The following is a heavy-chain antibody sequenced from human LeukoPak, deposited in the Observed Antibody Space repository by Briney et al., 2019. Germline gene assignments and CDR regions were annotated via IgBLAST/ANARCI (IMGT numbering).Heavy chain of an antibody. CDR2: ISSDGDST. J-gene: IGHJ4*02. CDR1: GLTFSSHA. Sequence: GGSLRLSCSASGLTFSSHAMHWVRRTPGKGLEYVSGISSDGDSTYYADSVKGRFIISRENSKNTLYLQMSSLRPEDTAVYYCARQGLDGGRIYFFDYWGQGFLVTVSS. V-gene: IGHV3-64D*09. D-gene: IGHD2/OR15-2a*01. CDR3: ARQGLDGGRIYFFDY.